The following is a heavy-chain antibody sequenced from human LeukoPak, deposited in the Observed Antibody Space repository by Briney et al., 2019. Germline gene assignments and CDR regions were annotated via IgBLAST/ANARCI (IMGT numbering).Heavy chain of an antibody. CDR3: AKDSPIGSGWRGYFDY. V-gene: IGHV3-30*18. J-gene: IGHJ4*02. D-gene: IGHD6-19*01. Sequence: PGGSLRLSCAASGFTFSSYGMHWVRQAPGKGLEWVAVISYDGSNKYYADSVKGRFTISRDNPKNTLYLQMNSLRAEDTAVYYCAKDSPIGSGWRGYFDYWGQGTLVTVSS. CDR2: ISYDGSNK. CDR1: GFTFSSYG.